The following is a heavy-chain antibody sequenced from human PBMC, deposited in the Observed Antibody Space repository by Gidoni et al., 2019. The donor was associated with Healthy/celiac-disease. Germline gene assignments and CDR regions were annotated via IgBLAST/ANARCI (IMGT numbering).Heavy chain of an antibody. J-gene: IGHJ4*02. CDR3: AKDLGTVTTFSYFDY. V-gene: IGHV3-23*01. Sequence: EVQLLESGGGLVQPGGSLRLSCASSGFTFSRYAMSWVRQAPGKGLEWVSAISGSGGSTYYADSVKGRFTISRDNSKNTLYLQMNSLRAEDTAVYYCAKDLGTVTTFSYFDYWGQGTLVTVSS. CDR2: ISGSGGST. CDR1: GFTFSRYA. D-gene: IGHD4-17*01.